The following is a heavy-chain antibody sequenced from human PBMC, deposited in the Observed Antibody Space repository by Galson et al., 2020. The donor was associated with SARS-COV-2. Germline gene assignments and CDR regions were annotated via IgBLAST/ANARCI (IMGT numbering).Heavy chain of an antibody. V-gene: IGHV3-30*04. CDR3: AGELERMSLDY. CDR2: ITYDGSNK. Sequence: GGSLRLSCAASGFTFSSYAMHWVRQAPGKGLEWVAVITYDGSNKYYADSVKGRFTISRDNSKNTLYLQMNSLRAEDTAVYYCAGELERMSLDYWGQGTLVTVSS. CDR1: GFTFSSYA. J-gene: IGHJ4*02. D-gene: IGHD1-1*01.